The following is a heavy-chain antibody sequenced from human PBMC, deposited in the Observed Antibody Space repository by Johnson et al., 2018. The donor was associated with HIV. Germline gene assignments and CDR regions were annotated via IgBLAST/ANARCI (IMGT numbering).Heavy chain of an antibody. J-gene: IGHJ3*02. CDR2: VWYDGSNK. Sequence: QVQLVESVGGVVPPGRSLRLSCVASGFTFSNYGMHWVRQAPGKGLEWVAAVWYDGSNKYYANSVKGRFTIFRDNSENTMYLQMNRLRADDTAVYFCTKDRTNWGYDAFDIWGQGTMVTVSS. CDR3: TKDRTNWGYDAFDI. D-gene: IGHD7-27*01. CDR1: GFTFSNYG. V-gene: IGHV3-33*06.